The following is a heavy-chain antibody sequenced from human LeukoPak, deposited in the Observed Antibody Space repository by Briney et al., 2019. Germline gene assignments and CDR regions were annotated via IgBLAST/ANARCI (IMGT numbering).Heavy chain of an antibody. CDR2: LYTSGST. Sequence: PSETLSLTCTVSGGSITSYYWSWIRQPAGKGLEWIGRLYTSGSTNYNPSLRSRVTLSVDTSKNHFPLSLSSVTAADTAVYYCARTTGSYFESWGQGTLVTVSS. V-gene: IGHV4-4*07. D-gene: IGHD1-26*01. CDR3: ARTTGSYFES. J-gene: IGHJ4*02. CDR1: GGSITSYY.